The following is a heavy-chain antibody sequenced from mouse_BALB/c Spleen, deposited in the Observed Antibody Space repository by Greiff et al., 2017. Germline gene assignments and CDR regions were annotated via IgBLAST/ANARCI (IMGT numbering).Heavy chain of an antibody. Sequence: EVNLVESGGGLVKPGGSLKLSCAASGFAFSSYDMSWVRQTPEKRLEWVAYISSGGGSTYYPDTVKGRFTISRDNAKNTLYLQMSSLKSEDTAMYYCARHRGWDAFAYWGQGTLVTVSA. CDR1: GFAFSSYD. CDR3: ARHRGWDAFAY. V-gene: IGHV5-12-1*01. J-gene: IGHJ3*01. CDR2: ISSGGGST. D-gene: IGHD4-1*01.